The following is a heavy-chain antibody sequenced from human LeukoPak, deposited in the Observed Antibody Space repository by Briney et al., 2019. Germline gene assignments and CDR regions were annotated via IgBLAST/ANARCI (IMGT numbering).Heavy chain of an antibody. J-gene: IGHJ4*02. Sequence: ASVKVSCKASGYTFTSYGISSVRHAPGQGLEWMGWISAYNGNTNYAQKLQGRVTMTTDTSTSTAYMELRSLRSDDTAVYYCARDPGYDILTGYYLIDYWGQGTLVTVSS. V-gene: IGHV1-18*01. CDR2: ISAYNGNT. CDR1: GYTFTSYG. D-gene: IGHD3-9*01. CDR3: ARDPGYDILTGYYLIDY.